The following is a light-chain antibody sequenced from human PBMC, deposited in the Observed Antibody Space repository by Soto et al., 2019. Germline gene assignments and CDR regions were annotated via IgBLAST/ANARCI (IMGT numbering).Light chain of an antibody. CDR1: SSNIGAGYD. J-gene: IGLJ1*01. V-gene: IGLV1-40*01. CDR2: DNN. Sequence: QSVLTQPPSVSGAPGQRVTISCTGSSSNIGAGYDVHGYQHLPGTAPKLVIYDNNNRPSGVPDRLSGSKSGTSASLAITGLRAEDEADYYCQSYDTSLSGYVFGTGTKLTVL. CDR3: QSYDTSLSGYV.